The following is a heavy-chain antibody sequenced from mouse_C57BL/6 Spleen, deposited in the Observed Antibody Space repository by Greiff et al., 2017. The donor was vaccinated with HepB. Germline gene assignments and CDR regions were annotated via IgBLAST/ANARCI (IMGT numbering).Heavy chain of an antibody. CDR2: IRNKANNHAT. CDR3: TRPRGIYFDY. Sequence: EVQLQQSGGGLVQPGGSMKLSCAASGFTFSDAWMDWVRQSPEKGLEWVAEIRNKANNHATYYAESVKGRFTISRDDSKSSVYLQMNSLRAEDTGIYYCTRPRGIYFDYWGQGTTLTVSS. J-gene: IGHJ2*01. CDR1: GFTFSDAW. V-gene: IGHV6-6*01.